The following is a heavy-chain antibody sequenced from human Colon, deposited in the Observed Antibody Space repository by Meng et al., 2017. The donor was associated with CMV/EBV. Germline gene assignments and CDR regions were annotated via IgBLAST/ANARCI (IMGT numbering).Heavy chain of an antibody. D-gene: IGHD3-10*01. J-gene: IGHJ4*02. CDR2: INHSGST. CDR3: ARGLYGSGRHQIDY. Sequence: QLQLQRWGAGLLKPSETLSLTWAVYGGSFSGYYWSWIRQPPGKGLEWIGEINHSGSTNYNPSLKSRVTISVDTSKNQFSLKLSSVTAADTAVYYCARGLYGSGRHQIDYWGQGTLVTVSS. CDR1: GGSFSGYY. V-gene: IGHV4-34*01.